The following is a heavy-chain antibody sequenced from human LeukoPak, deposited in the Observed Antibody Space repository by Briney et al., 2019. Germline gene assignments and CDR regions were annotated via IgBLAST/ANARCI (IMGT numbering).Heavy chain of an antibody. Sequence: SETLSLTCTVSGGSISSYYWSWIRQPPGKGLEWIGYIYYSGSTNYNPSLKSRVTISVDTSKNQFSLTLSSVTAADTAVYYCARAVDFWSDMDVWGKGTTVTVSS. J-gene: IGHJ6*03. CDR3: ARAVDFWSDMDV. CDR2: IYYSGST. D-gene: IGHD3-3*01. CDR1: GGSISSYY. V-gene: IGHV4-59*01.